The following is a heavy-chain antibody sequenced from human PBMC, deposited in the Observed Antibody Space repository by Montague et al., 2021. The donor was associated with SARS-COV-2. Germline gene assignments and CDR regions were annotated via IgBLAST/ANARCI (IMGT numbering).Heavy chain of an antibody. D-gene: IGHD3-10*01. V-gene: IGHV4-34*01. CDR1: GGSFSTYS. CDR2: IHHGGST. CDR3: ARLGDGVVPSPILGVGPYYSYDYMDV. J-gene: IGHJ6*03. Sequence: SETLSLTCAVHGGSFSTYSWNWIRQPPGKGLEWIGEIHHGGSTNXNPSPKSRVPISADTSKNQFSLKLTSVAAADTAVYYCARLGDGVVPSPILGVGPYYSYDYMDVWGQGTTVTVSS.